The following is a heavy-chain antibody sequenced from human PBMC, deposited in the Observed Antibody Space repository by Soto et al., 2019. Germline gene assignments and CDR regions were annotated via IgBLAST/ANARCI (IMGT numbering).Heavy chain of an antibody. J-gene: IGHJ6*02. D-gene: IGHD6-13*01. V-gene: IGHV3-33*01. Sequence: QVQLVESGGGVVQPGRSLRLSCAASGFTFSSYGMHWVRQAPGKGLEWVAVIWYDGSNKYYADSVKGRFTISRDNSKNTLYLQMNSLRAEDTAVYYCARWYSSSWYHYYGMDVWGQGTTVTVSS. CDR2: IWYDGSNK. CDR3: ARWYSSSWYHYYGMDV. CDR1: GFTFSSYG.